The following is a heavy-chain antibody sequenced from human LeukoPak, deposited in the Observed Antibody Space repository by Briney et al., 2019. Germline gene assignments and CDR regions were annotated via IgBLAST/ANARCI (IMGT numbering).Heavy chain of an antibody. CDR1: GGSFSGYH. CDR3: ARDSGTTGEVKFDP. V-gene: IGHV4-34*01. CDR2: INHSGGT. D-gene: IGHD3-10*01. Sequence: SETLSLTCVVYGGSFSGYHWTWVRQPPGKGLEWIGEINHSGGTNYNPSLKSRVTISADTSKKQFSLNLTFVTAADTAVYYCARDSGTTGEVKFDPWGQGTLVTVSS. J-gene: IGHJ5*02.